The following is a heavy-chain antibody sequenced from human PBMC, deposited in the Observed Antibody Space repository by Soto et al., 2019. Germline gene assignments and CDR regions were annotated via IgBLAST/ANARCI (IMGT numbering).Heavy chain of an antibody. CDR1: GFSLTATGEG. V-gene: IGHV2-5*01. CDR2: IFWHDGK. Sequence: QITLTESGPTLVKPTQTLTLTCTFSGFSLTATGEGVGWIRQPPGKALEWLAVIFWHDGKRYRPSLKNRVTVTKDPSKDQVTCTMRNRGPEDTPTYYPVGRRVHLIPLGELSASGDDFDIWGQGTVVSVSS. CDR3: VGRRVHLIPLGELSASGDDFDI. D-gene: IGHD3-16*02. J-gene: IGHJ3*02.